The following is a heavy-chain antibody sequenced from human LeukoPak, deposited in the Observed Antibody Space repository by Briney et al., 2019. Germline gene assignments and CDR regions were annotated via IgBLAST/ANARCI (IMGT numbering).Heavy chain of an antibody. Sequence: ASVKVSCKASGYTFISYGITWVRQAPGQGLEWMGWISGYNGKTNFAQKLQGRVTLTTDTSTSTAYMEVRSLRSDDTALYFCARVAGDGSWTFHYWGQGTLVTVSS. J-gene: IGHJ4*02. D-gene: IGHD3-10*01. CDR2: ISGYNGKT. CDR3: ARVAGDGSWTFHY. CDR1: GYTFISYG. V-gene: IGHV1-18*01.